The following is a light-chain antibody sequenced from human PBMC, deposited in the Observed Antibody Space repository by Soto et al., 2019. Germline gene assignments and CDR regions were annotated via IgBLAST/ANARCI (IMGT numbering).Light chain of an antibody. CDR3: SSYAGSNNYV. CDR2: EVS. V-gene: IGLV2-8*01. J-gene: IGLJ1*01. CDR1: SSDVGGYDF. Sequence: QSALTQPPSVSGSPGQSVTISCTGTSSDVGGYDFVSWYQQHPGKAPKLMIHEVSKRPSGVPDRFSGSKSGNTASLTVSGLQAEDEADYYCSSYAGSNNYVFGTGTKVTVL.